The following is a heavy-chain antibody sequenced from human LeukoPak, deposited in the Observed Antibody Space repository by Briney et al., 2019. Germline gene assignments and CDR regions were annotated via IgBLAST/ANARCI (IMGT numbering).Heavy chain of an antibody. CDR3: ARLGDGDYFDY. CDR2: IYYSGST. J-gene: IGHJ4*02. V-gene: IGHV4-39*01. CDR1: GGSISSSGYY. Sequence: SGTLSLTCTVSGGSISSSGYYWGWIRQPPGKGLEWIGSIYYSGSTYYNPSLKSRVTISVDTSKNQFSLKLSSVTAADTAVYYCARLGDGDYFDYWGQGTLVTVSS. D-gene: IGHD4-17*01.